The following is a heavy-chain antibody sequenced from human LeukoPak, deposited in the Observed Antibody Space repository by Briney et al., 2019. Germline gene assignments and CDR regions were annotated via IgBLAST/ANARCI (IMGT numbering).Heavy chain of an antibody. Sequence: PGGSLRLSCAASGFTFSRYWMHWVRQAPGKGLVWVSRMNSDGSTTSYADSVKGRFTISRDNAKNTLYLQMNSLRAEDTAVFYCVAWGSLVVWGQGTLVTVSS. CDR2: MNSDGSTT. D-gene: IGHD3-16*01. CDR1: GFTFSRYW. CDR3: VAWGSLVV. V-gene: IGHV3-74*01. J-gene: IGHJ4*02.